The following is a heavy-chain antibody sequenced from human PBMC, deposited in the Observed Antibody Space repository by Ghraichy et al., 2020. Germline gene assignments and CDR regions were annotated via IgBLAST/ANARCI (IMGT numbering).Heavy chain of an antibody. V-gene: IGHV3-23*01. CDR1: GFTFSSYA. CDR3: AKDPLTTVVRVYYFDY. Sequence: GGSLRLSCAASGFTFSSYAMSWVRQAPGKGLEWVSAISGSGGSTYYADSVKGRFTISRDNSKNTLYLQMNSLRAEDTAVYYCAKDPLTTVVRVYYFDYWGQGTLVIVSS. D-gene: IGHD4-23*01. CDR2: ISGSGGST. J-gene: IGHJ4*02.